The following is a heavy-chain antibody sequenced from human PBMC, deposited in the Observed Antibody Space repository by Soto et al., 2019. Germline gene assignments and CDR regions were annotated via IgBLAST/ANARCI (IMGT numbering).Heavy chain of an antibody. Sequence: LRLSCAASGFTFSSYSMNWVRQAPGKGLEWVAVIWYDRSNKYYADSVKGRFTISRDNSKNTLYLQMNSLRAEDTAVYYCARWGAFDIWGQGTMVTVSS. CDR3: ARWGAFDI. CDR2: IWYDRSNK. D-gene: IGHD1-26*01. CDR1: GFTFSSYS. V-gene: IGHV3-33*08. J-gene: IGHJ3*02.